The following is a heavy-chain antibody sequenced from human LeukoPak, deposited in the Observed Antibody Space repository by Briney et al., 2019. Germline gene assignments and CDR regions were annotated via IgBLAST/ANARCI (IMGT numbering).Heavy chain of an antibody. D-gene: IGHD3-9*01. CDR2: ISGSGGST. J-gene: IGHJ4*02. V-gene: IGHV3-23*01. Sequence: QPGGSLRLSCAASGFTFSSYAMSWVRQAPGKGLEWVSAISGSGGSTYYADSVKGRFTISRDNSKNTLYLQMNSLRAEDTAVYYCANAVRYFDRYYIDYWGQGTLVTVSS. CDR1: GFTFSSYA. CDR3: ANAVRYFDRYYIDY.